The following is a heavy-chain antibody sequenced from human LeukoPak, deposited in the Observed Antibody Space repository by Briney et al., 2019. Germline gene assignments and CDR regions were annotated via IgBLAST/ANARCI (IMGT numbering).Heavy chain of an antibody. Sequence: GGSLRLSCAASGFTFDDYAMHWVRQAPGKGLEWVSGISWNSGSIGYADSVKGRFTISRDNAKNSLYLQMNSLRAEDTALYYCARGHDSSDYYYYYYMDVWGKGTTVTVSS. J-gene: IGHJ6*03. CDR1: GFTFDDYA. CDR2: ISWNSGSI. CDR3: ARGHDSSDYYYYYYMDV. D-gene: IGHD3-22*01. V-gene: IGHV3-9*01.